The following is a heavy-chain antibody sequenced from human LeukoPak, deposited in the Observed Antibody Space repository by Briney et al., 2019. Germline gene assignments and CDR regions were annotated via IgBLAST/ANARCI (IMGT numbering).Heavy chain of an antibody. Sequence: SQTLSLTCAISGDSVSSNSAAWNWIRQSPSRGLEWLGSTYYRSKWYNDYAVSVKSRITINPDTSKNQVSLQLRSVTPEDTAVYYCARGRGPEWLRLMYYYYGMDVWGQGTTVTVSS. CDR3: ARGRGPEWLRLMYYYYGMDV. V-gene: IGHV6-1*01. D-gene: IGHD5-12*01. CDR1: GDSVSSNSAA. J-gene: IGHJ6*02. CDR2: TYYRSKWYN.